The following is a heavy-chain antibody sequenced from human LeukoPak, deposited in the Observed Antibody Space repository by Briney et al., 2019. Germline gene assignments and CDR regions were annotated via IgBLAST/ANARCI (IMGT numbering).Heavy chain of an antibody. CDR1: GGSISSYY. V-gene: IGHV4-59*01. Sequence: SETLSLTCTASGGSISSYYWSWIRQPPGKGLEWIGYIYYSGSTNYNPSLKSRVTISVDTSKNQFSLKLSSVTAADTAVYYCARGVTIFGVVSSWGQGTLVTVSS. J-gene: IGHJ4*02. CDR3: ARGVTIFGVVSS. CDR2: IYYSGST. D-gene: IGHD3-3*01.